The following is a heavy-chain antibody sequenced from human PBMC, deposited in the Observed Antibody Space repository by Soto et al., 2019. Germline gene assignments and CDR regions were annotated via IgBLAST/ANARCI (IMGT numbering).Heavy chain of an antibody. CDR2: MSHSGGT. D-gene: IGHD1-1*01. CDR3: ARVERGTATTVVDACDI. V-gene: IGHV4-34*01. Sequence: QVQLQQWGAGLLKPSETLSLTCAVYGGFVSSGSYYWSWIRQPPGKGLEWIGEMSHSGGTHFNPSLKSRVTISVDTSNDRFSRKMSSVTAADTALYYCARVERGTATTVVDACDIWRPGTIVTVSS. CDR1: GGFVSSGSYY. J-gene: IGHJ3*02.